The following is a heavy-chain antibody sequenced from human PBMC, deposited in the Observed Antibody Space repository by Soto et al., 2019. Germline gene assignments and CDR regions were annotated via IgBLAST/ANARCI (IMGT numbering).Heavy chain of an antibody. CDR1: GGTFSSYT. Sequence: SVKVSCKASGGTFSSYTISWVRQAPGQGLEWMGRIIPILGIANYAQKFQGRVTITADKSTSTAYMELSSLRSEDTAVYYCARRAPRDSSGWYSLYGMDVWGQGTTVTVSS. CDR3: ARRAPRDSSGWYSLYGMDV. J-gene: IGHJ6*02. CDR2: IIPILGIA. V-gene: IGHV1-69*02. D-gene: IGHD6-19*01.